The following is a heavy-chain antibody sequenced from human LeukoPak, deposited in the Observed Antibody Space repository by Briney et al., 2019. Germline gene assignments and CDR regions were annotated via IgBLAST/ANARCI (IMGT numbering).Heavy chain of an antibody. J-gene: IGHJ4*02. CDR2: ISGSGGST. Sequence: GGSLRLSCAASGFTFSSYAMSWVRQAPGKGLEWVSAISGSGGSTYYADSVKGRFTISRDNSKNTLYLQMNSLRAEDTAVYYCAKDTAPPYYYDSSGPQVYYFDYWGQGTLVTVSS. CDR1: GFTFSSYA. CDR3: AKDTAPPYYYDSSGPQVYYFDY. D-gene: IGHD3-22*01. V-gene: IGHV3-23*01.